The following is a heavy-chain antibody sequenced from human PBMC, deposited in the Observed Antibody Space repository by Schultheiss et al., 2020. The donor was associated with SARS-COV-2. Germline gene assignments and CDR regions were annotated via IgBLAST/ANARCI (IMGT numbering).Heavy chain of an antibody. V-gene: IGHV1-18*04. CDR2: ISVSNGNT. J-gene: IGHJ6*02. Sequence: ASVKVSCKASGYTFTNYGVTWVRQAPGQGLEWMGWISVSNGNTNYAQNFQGRVSMTTDTSSSTAYLELRSLRPDDTAVYYCARDSGRQLGVWGQGTKVTVSS. CDR1: GYTFTNYG. CDR3: ARDSGRQLGV. D-gene: IGHD3-10*01.